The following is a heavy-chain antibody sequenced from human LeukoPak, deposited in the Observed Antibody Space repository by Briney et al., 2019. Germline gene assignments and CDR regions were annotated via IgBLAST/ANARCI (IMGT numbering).Heavy chain of an antibody. Sequence: SVKVSCKASGGTFNSYAISWVRQAPGQGLEWMGWIIPMSDTANYPQKFRGRLTITADIPTSTVYMELSSLRSEDTAVYYCAREDDTGRYMGDDAFDIWGQGTMVTVSS. CDR1: GGTFNSYA. V-gene: IGHV1-69*06. CDR2: IIPMSDTA. D-gene: IGHD1-26*01. J-gene: IGHJ3*02. CDR3: AREDDTGRYMGDDAFDI.